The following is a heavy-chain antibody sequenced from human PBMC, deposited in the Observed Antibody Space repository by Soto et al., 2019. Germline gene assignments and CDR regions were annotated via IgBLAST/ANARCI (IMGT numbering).Heavy chain of an antibody. Sequence: GGSLRLSCAASGFTFSSYAMHWVRQAPGKGLKWVAVISYDGSNKYYADSVKGRFTISRDNSKNTLYLQMNSLKAEDTAVYYCARDMGNYDFWSGYYGYYYYGMDVWGQGTTVTVSS. CDR3: ARDMGNYDFWSGYYGYYYYGMDV. V-gene: IGHV3-30-3*01. J-gene: IGHJ6*02. CDR2: ISYDGSNK. CDR1: GFTFSSYA. D-gene: IGHD3-3*01.